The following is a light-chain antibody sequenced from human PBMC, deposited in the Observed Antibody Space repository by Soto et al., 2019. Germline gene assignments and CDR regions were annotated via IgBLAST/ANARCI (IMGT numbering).Light chain of an antibody. CDR2: DVS. J-gene: IGLJ1*01. V-gene: IGLV2-14*01. CDR1: SSDVGDYNY. Sequence: QSALTQPASVSGSPGQSITISCTGTSSDVGDYNYVSWYQQHPGKAPKLMIFDVSNRPSRVSNRFSGSKSGNTASLTISGLQAEDEADYYCSSYTSSSTRVFGTGTKLTV. CDR3: SSYTSSSTRV.